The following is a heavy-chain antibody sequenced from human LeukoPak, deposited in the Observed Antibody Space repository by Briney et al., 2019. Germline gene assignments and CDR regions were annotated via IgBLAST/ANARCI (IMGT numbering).Heavy chain of an antibody. J-gene: IGHJ1*01. V-gene: IGHV3-23*01. CDR2: ISGSGGST. D-gene: IGHD2-2*01. CDR3: ARDCSSTSCYATFQH. CDR1: GFTFDSYA. Sequence: GESLRLSCAASGFTFDSYAMSWVRRAPGKGLEWVSAISGSGGSTYYADSVKGRFTISRDNAKNTLYLQMNSLRAEDTAVYYCARDCSSTSCYATFQHWGQGTLVTVSS.